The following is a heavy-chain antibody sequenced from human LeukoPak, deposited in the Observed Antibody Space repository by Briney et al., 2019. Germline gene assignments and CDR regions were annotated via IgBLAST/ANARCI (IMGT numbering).Heavy chain of an antibody. J-gene: IGHJ4*02. CDR3: ARERGYSYGYIDY. CDR1: GFTFSSYA. CDR2: ISGSGGST. D-gene: IGHD5-18*01. V-gene: IGHV3-23*01. Sequence: GGSLRLSCAASGFTFSSYAMSWVRQAPGKGLEWVSAISGSGGSTYYADSAKGRFTISRDNSKNTLYLQMNSLRAEDTAVYYCARERGYSYGYIDYWGQGTLVTVSS.